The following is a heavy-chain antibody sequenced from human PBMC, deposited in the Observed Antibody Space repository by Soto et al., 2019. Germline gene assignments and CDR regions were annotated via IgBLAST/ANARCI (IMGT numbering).Heavy chain of an antibody. Sequence: EVQLVESGGGLVKPGGSLRLSCAASGVTVSSYSMNWVRQAPGKGLEWVSSISSSSSYIYYADSVKGRFTISRDNAKNSLYLQMNSLRAEDTAVYYCARDEGYYYYMDVWGKGTTVTVSS. J-gene: IGHJ6*03. V-gene: IGHV3-21*01. CDR1: GVTVSSYS. CDR3: ARDEGYYYYMDV. CDR2: ISSSSSYI.